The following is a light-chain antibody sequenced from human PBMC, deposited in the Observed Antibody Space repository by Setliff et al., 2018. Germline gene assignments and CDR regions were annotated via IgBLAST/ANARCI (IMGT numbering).Light chain of an antibody. Sequence: QSVLTQPPSASGTPGQRATISCSGSSSNIGSNYVYWYQQLPGTAPKLLIYRNNQRPSGVPDRFSGSKSGTSASLAISGLRSEDEADYYCAAWDDSLSGVVFGGGTKGTVL. CDR2: RNN. CDR1: SSNIGSNY. CDR3: AAWDDSLSGVV. J-gene: IGLJ2*01. V-gene: IGLV1-47*01.